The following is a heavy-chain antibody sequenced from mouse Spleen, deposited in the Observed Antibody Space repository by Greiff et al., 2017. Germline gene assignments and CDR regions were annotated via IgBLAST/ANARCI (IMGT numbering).Heavy chain of an antibody. CDR1: GYTFTSYW. Sequence: VQLQQPGAELVMPGASVKLSCKASGYTFTSYWMHWVKQRPGQGLEWIGEIDPSDSYTNYNQKFKGKATLTVDKSSSTAYMQLSSLTSEDSAVYYCARKLGWGFAYWGQGTLVTVSA. CDR2: IDPSDSYT. J-gene: IGHJ3*01. D-gene: IGHD4-1*01. CDR3: ARKLGWGFAY. V-gene: IGHV1-69*01.